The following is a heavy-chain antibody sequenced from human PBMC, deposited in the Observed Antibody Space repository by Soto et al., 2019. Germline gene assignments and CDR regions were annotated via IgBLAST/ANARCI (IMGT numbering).Heavy chain of an antibody. CDR2: IFYSGNT. V-gene: IGHV4-59*01. CDR1: GGSISSYY. D-gene: IGHD6-6*01. J-gene: IGHJ3*02. Sequence: QVQLQESGPGLVKPSETLSLTCTVSGGSISSYYWSWIRQPPGRGLEWIGYIFYSGNTDYNPSLKSRVTISLDTSKNQFSLRLSSVTAADTAEYYCARDRSYSTSRYDAFDIWGQGTMVTVSS. CDR3: ARDRSYSTSRYDAFDI.